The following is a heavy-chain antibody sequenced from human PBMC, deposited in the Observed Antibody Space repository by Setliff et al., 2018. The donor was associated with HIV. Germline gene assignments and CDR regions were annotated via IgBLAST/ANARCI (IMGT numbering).Heavy chain of an antibody. CDR2: INNYNGNT. D-gene: IGHD6-13*01. V-gene: IGHV1-18*01. CDR1: GYSFRNYG. Sequence: ASVKVSCKTSGYSFRNYGITWARLAPGQGLEWMGWINNYNGNTNSAQKFRDRDSLSADTSSTTTYLELRNLTFDDTALYYCARMKWGGSAAAGWDYWGQGTQVTVSS. J-gene: IGHJ4*02. CDR3: ARMKWGGSAAAGWDY.